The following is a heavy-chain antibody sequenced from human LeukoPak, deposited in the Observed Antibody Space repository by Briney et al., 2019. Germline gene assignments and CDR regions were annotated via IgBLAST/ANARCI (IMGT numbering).Heavy chain of an antibody. V-gene: IGHV3-7*01. D-gene: IGHD2-21*02. CDR1: GFTFSSYW. Sequence: GGSLRLSCAASGFTFSSYWMSWVRQAPGKGLEWVANIKQDGSEKYYVDSVKGRFTISRDNAKNSLYLQMNSLRAEDTAVYYCARDRNCGGDCYHYKPGGFDYWGQGTLVTVSS. CDR2: IKQDGSEK. J-gene: IGHJ4*02. CDR3: ARDRNCGGDCYHYKPGGFDY.